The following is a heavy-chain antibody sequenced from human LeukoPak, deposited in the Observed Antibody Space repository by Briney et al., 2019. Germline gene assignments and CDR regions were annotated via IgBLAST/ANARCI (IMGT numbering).Heavy chain of an antibody. CDR1: GYSFTGYW. CDR2: IYPGDSDT. CDR3: ARTRRDGYNYSGGSDY. V-gene: IGHV5-51*01. D-gene: IGHD5-24*01. Sequence: GESLKISCKGSGYSFTGYWIGWVRQMPGKGLEWMGIIYPGDSDTRYSPSFQGQVTISADKSISTAYLQWSSLKASDTAMYYCARTRRDGYNYSGGSDYWGQGTLVTVSS. J-gene: IGHJ4*02.